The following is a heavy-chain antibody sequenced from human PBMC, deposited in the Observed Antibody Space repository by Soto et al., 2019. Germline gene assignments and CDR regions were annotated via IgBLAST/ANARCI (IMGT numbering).Heavy chain of an antibody. CDR1: GFSFSKYA. D-gene: IGHD6-19*01. Sequence: GGSLRLSSAASGFSFSKYAMHWVRQAPGKGLEWVAVITYDATNEYYADSVKGRFTISRDNSNNTLSLHMSSLRLADTAVYYCARKAVPDFWGQGTLVTVSS. CDR3: ARKAVPDF. CDR2: ITYDATNE. J-gene: IGHJ4*02. V-gene: IGHV3-30-3*01.